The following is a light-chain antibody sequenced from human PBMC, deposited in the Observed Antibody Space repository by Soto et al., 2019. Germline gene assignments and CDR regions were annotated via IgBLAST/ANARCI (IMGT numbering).Light chain of an antibody. CDR3: QAYDYTLTASV. J-gene: IGLJ3*02. V-gene: IGLV1-40*01. CDR2: GNR. CDR1: TSNLGAGYD. Sequence: QSVLTQSPSVSGAPGQRVTLSCTGNTSNLGAGYDVHWYQQLPGAAPKLVIFGNRNRPSGVPERFSGSKSGTSASLAITGLQAEDEADYYCQAYDYTLTASVFGGGTQLTVL.